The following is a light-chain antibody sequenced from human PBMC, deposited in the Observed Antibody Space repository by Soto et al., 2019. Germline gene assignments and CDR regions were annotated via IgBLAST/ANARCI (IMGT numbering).Light chain of an antibody. J-gene: IGKJ2*01. V-gene: IGKV3-15*01. CDR1: QSISRN. Sequence: EIVMTQSPATLSVSPGERATLSCRASQSISRNVAWYQQKPGQAPRLLIYGASTRATGIPARFSGSGSATDFTLTISSLQSEDFAVYYCQQYDSWRYTFGQGTKLEIK. CDR2: GAS. CDR3: QQYDSWRYT.